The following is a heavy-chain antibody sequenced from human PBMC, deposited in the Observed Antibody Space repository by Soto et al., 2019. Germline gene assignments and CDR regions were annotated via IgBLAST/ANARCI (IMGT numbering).Heavy chain of an antibody. V-gene: IGHV1-69*01. CDR3: ARAGTGYYDSSGYVGFDY. D-gene: IGHD3-22*01. CDR2: IIPIFGTA. J-gene: IGHJ4*02. Sequence: QVQLVQSGAEVKKPGSSVKVSCKASGGTFSSYAISWVRQAHGQGLEWMGGIIPIFGTANYAQKFQGRVTITAHESTSTAYMELSSLRSEDTAVYYCARAGTGYYDSSGYVGFDYWGQGTLVTVSS. CDR1: GGTFSSYA.